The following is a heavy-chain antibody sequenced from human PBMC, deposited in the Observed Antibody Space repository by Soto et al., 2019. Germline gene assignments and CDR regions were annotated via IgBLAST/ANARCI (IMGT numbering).Heavy chain of an antibody. J-gene: IGHJ5*02. Sequence: GASVKVSCKASGGTFSSYAISWVRQAPGQGLEWMGGIIPIFGTANYAQKFQGRVTITADESTSTAYMELSSLRSEDTAVYYCARDIVVVPAAINWFDPWGQGTLVTVSS. CDR3: ARDIVVVPAAINWFDP. CDR1: GGTFSSYA. CDR2: IIPIFGTA. V-gene: IGHV1-69*13. D-gene: IGHD2-2*01.